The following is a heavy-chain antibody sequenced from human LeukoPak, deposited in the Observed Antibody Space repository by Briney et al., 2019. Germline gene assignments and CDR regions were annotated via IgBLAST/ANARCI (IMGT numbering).Heavy chain of an antibody. Sequence: GGSLRLSCAASGFTFSSYGMHWVRQAPGKGLEWVAVISYDGSNKYYADSVKGRFTISRDNSKNTLYLQMNSLRAEDTAVYYCAKGKYYHDSSGYRYYWGQGTLVTVSS. CDR3: AKGKYYHDSSGYRYY. J-gene: IGHJ4*02. D-gene: IGHD3-22*01. V-gene: IGHV3-30*18. CDR1: GFTFSSYG. CDR2: ISYDGSNK.